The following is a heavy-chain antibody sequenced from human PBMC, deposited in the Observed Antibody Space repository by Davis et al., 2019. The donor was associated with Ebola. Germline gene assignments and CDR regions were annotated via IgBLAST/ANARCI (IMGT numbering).Heavy chain of an antibody. Sequence: GESLKISCAASGFFFGSYEMHWVRQAPGKGLEWIAHISNAVHYADSVKGRFTISRDNSKNTLYLQMSSLRAEDTAVYYCAKDLWGNWPPEFDYWGQGTLITVSS. CDR1: GFFFGSYE. D-gene: IGHD1-1*01. CDR2: ISNAV. V-gene: IGHV3-48*03. J-gene: IGHJ4*02. CDR3: AKDLWGNWPPEFDY.